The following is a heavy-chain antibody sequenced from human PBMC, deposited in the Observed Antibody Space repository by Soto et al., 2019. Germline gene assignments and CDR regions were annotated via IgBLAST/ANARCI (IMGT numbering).Heavy chain of an antibody. V-gene: IGHV3-13*01. D-gene: IGHD3-22*01. Sequence: GGSLRLSCAASGFTFSSYDMHWVRQATGKGLEWVSAIGTAGDTYYPGSVKGRFTISRENAKNSLYLQMNSLRAGDTAVYYCARMDVVFYFDSSGYPARFFGGMDVWGQGTTVPVSS. CDR3: ARMDVVFYFDSSGYPARFFGGMDV. CDR1: GFTFSSYD. J-gene: IGHJ6*02. CDR2: IGTAGDT.